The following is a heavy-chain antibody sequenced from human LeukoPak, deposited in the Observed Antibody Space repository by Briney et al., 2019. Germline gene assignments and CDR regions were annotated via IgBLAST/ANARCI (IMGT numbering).Heavy chain of an antibody. CDR1: GFTFSSYS. Sequence: GGSLRLSCAASGFTFSSYSMNWVRQAPGKGLEWVSYISRSSSYTYYADSVKGRFTISRDDAKNSLYLQMNSLRGEDTAVYYCARDPDWLECGGQGTLVTVSS. J-gene: IGHJ5*01. CDR2: ISRSSSYT. CDR3: ARDPDWLEC. V-gene: IGHV3-21*05.